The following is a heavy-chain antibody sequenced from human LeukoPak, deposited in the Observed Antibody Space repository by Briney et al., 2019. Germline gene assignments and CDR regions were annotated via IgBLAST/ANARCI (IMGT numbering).Heavy chain of an antibody. J-gene: IGHJ5*02. D-gene: IGHD2-15*01. V-gene: IGHV3-43D*03. CDR2: ISWQGGST. Sequence: GGSLRLSCAASGFTFDDYAMHWVRQAPGKGLEWVSLISWQGGSTYYADSVKGRFTISRDNSKNSLYLQMNSLRAEDTALYYCAKDGVVAALGDNWFDPWGQGTLVTVSS. CDR1: GFTFDDYA. CDR3: AKDGVVAALGDNWFDP.